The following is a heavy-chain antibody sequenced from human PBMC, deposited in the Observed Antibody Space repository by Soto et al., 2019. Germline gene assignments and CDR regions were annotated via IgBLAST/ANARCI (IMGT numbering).Heavy chain of an antibody. Sequence: QLQLQESGPGLVKPSETLSLTCTVSGGSISSSSYYWGWIRQPPGKGLEWIGSIYYSGRTYYNPSLKSRVTISVDTSKNQFSLKLSSVTAADTAVYYCARPQRYDFWSGYSTENWFDPWGQGTLFTVSS. CDR3: ARPQRYDFWSGYSTENWFDP. CDR1: GGSISSSSYY. J-gene: IGHJ5*02. D-gene: IGHD3-3*01. V-gene: IGHV4-39*01. CDR2: IYYSGRT.